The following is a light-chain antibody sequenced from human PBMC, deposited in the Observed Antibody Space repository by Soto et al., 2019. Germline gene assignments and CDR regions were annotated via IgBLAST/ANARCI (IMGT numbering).Light chain of an antibody. CDR2: LGS. CDR1: QSLLHSNGYNY. V-gene: IGKV2-28*01. Sequence: DIVMTQSPLSLPVTPGEPASISCRSSQSLLHSNGYNYLDWYLQKPGQSPQILIYLGSNRASGVPDRFSGSGSGTDFTLKISRVEAEDVGVYYCMQPLQTPRTFGQGTRLEIK. CDR3: MQPLQTPRT. J-gene: IGKJ5*01.